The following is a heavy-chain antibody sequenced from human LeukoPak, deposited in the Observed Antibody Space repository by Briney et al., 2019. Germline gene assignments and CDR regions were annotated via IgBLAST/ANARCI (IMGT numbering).Heavy chain of an antibody. CDR3: AKGVKCSSISCDAFDP. CDR2: IYHSGST. V-gene: IGHV4-38-2*02. J-gene: IGHJ5*02. Sequence: SETLSLTCSVSGGSISSGYYWGWIRQPPGKGLEWIGNIYHSGSTNYNPSLHRRVTMSVGTSKSQFSLRLMSVTAADTAVYYCAKGVKCSSISCDAFDPWGQGTPVTVSS. D-gene: IGHD2-2*01. CDR1: GGSISSGYY.